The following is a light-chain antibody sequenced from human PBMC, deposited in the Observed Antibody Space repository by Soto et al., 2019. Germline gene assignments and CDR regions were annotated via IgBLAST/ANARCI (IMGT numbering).Light chain of an antibody. CDR2: EGS. V-gene: IGLV2-23*01. J-gene: IGLJ2*01. Sequence: QSALTQPASVSGSPGQSSTISYTGTSSDVGSYNLVSWYQQHPGKAPKVMIYEGSKRPSGVSNRFSGSKSGNTASLTISGLQAEDEADYYCCSYAGSTTDVVFGGGTKLTVL. CDR1: SSDVGSYNL. CDR3: CSYAGSTTDVV.